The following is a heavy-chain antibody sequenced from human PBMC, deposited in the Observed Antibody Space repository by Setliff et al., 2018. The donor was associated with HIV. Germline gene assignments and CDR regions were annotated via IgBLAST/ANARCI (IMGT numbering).Heavy chain of an antibody. V-gene: IGHV4-39*07. CDR3: ARGLDSWSSHVFDM. Sequence: PSETLSLTCTVSGGSISNSRYYWSWIRQPPGKGLEWIGSIYYSGNTHYNPSLKSRVTISVDTSKNQFSLKLSSVTAADTAVYYCARGLDSWSSHVFDMWGQGTMVTVSS. CDR2: IYYSGNT. D-gene: IGHD6-6*01. CDR1: GGSISNSRYY. J-gene: IGHJ3*02.